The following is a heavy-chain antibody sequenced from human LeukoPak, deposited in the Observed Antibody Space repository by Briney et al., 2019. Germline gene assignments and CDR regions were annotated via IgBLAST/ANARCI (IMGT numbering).Heavy chain of an antibody. CDR1: GGTFSSYA. CDR2: IIPILGIA. Sequence: ASVKVSCKASGGTFSSYAISWVRQAPGQGLEWMGRIIPILGIANYAQKFQGRVTITADKSTSTAYMELSSLRSEDTAVYYCARDLESSGWYWGHAFDIWGQETMVTVSS. D-gene: IGHD6-19*01. V-gene: IGHV1-69*04. CDR3: ARDLESSGWYWGHAFDI. J-gene: IGHJ3*02.